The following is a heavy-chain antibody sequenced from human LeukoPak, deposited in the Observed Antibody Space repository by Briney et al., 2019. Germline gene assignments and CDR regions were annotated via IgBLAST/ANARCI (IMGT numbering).Heavy chain of an antibody. CDR1: GGSISSHY. V-gene: IGHV4-4*07. CDR2: IYTSGST. D-gene: IGHD4-17*01. CDR3: ARENGDYYRAFDI. J-gene: IGHJ3*02. Sequence: SETLSLTCTVSGGSISSHYWSWIRQPAGKGLEWIGRIYTSGSTNYNPSLNSRVTMSVDTSKNQFSLNLTSVTAADTAVFYCARENGDYYRAFDIWGQGTMVTVSS.